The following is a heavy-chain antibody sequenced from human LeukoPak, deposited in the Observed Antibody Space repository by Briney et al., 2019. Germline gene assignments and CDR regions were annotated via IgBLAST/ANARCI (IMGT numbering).Heavy chain of an antibody. Sequence: GGSLRLSCAASGFTFSGYAMHWVRQAPGKGLEWVAVISYDGSNEYYADSVKGRFTISRDNSTLYLRMNSLRGEDTAVYYCAKRGAYGSGSYYTLEYWGQGTLVTVSS. CDR2: ISYDGSNE. CDR1: GFTFSGYA. V-gene: IGHV3-30-3*02. CDR3: AKRGAYGSGSYYTLEY. D-gene: IGHD3-10*01. J-gene: IGHJ4*02.